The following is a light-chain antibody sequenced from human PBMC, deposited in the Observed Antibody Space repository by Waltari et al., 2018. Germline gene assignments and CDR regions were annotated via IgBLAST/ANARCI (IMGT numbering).Light chain of an antibody. V-gene: IGLV1-47*01. CDR1: SSNIGSDF. CDR3: AAWDDSLSGPGV. Sequence: QSVLTQPPSASGTPGQRVTISCSGSSSNIGSDFLYWYQQLPGTAPKLPVYRNNRQPVVAPDRFSGSKSGTSASLAISGLRSEDEADYYCAAWDDSLSGPGVFGGGTKLTVL. J-gene: IGLJ3*02. CDR2: RNN.